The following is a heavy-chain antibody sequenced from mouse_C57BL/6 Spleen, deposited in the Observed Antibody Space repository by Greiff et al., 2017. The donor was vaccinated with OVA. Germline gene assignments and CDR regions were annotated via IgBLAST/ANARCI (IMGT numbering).Heavy chain of an antibody. Sequence: QVQLQESGAELARPGASVKMSCKASGYTFTSYTMHWVKQRPGQGLEWIGYINPSSGYTKYNQKFKDKATLTADKSSSTAYMQLSSLTSEDSAVYYCAAGAAQASWAYWGQGTLVTVSA. D-gene: IGHD3-2*02. J-gene: IGHJ3*01. V-gene: IGHV1-4*01. CDR1: GYTFTSYT. CDR3: AAGAAQASWAY. CDR2: INPSSGYT.